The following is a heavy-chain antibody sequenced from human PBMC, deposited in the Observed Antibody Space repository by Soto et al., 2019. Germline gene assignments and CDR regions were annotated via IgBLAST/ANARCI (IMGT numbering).Heavy chain of an antibody. CDR2: ISAYNGNT. D-gene: IGHD6-13*01. CDR3: ARSRAVAGSYFFDY. Sequence: GASVKVSCKASGYTFTSYGISWVRQAPGQGLEWMGWISAYNGNTNYAQKLKGRVTITRDTSASTVYMELSSLTFEDTAVYYCARSRAVAGSYFFDYWGQGTLVTVSS. J-gene: IGHJ4*02. CDR1: GYTFTSYG. V-gene: IGHV1-18*01.